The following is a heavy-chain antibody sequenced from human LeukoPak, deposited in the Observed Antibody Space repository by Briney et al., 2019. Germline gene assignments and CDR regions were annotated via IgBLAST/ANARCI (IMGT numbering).Heavy chain of an antibody. CDR3: AKDPIFSGSYGVFDY. J-gene: IGHJ4*02. V-gene: IGHV3-23*01. CDR2: IIDSGNSI. CDR1: GFTFSSYS. D-gene: IGHD1-26*01. Sequence: HPGGSLRLSCAASGFTFSSYSMNWVRQAPGKGLEWISTIIDSGNSIYYADSAEGRFTISRDNSKNTLYLQMNSLRAGDTAVYYCAKDPIFSGSYGVFDYWSLGTLVTVSS.